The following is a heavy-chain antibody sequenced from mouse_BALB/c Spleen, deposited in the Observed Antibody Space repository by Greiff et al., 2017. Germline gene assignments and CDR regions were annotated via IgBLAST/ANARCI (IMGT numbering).Heavy chain of an antibody. J-gene: IGHJ4*01. CDR1: GFTFSDYY. CDR3: ARGDYRAMDY. V-gene: IGHV5-4*02. CDR2: ISDGGSYT. D-gene: IGHD2-4*01. Sequence: EVKLVESGGGLVKPGGSLKLSCAASGFTFSDYYMYWVRQTPEKRLEWVATISDGGSYTYYPDSVKGRFTISRDNAKNNLYLQMSSLKSEDTAMYYCARGDYRAMDYWGQGTSVTVSS.